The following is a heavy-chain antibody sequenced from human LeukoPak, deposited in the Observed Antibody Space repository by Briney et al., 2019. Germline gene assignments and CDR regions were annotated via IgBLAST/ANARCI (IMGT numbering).Heavy chain of an antibody. J-gene: IGHJ6*02. CDR3: ARAPYDFWSGYSTSYYYGMDV. CDR2: ISNNGDST. V-gene: IGHV3-64*01. D-gene: IGHD3-3*01. Sequence: GGSLRLSCAASGFTFSSYAMHWVRQAPGKGLEYVSAISNNGDSTYCANSVKDRFTISRDNSKNTLYLQMGSLRAEDMAVYYCARAPYDFWSGYSTSYYYGMDVWGQGTTVTVSS. CDR1: GFTFSSYA.